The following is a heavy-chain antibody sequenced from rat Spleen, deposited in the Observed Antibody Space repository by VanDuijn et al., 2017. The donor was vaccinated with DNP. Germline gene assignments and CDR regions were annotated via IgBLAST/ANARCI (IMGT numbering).Heavy chain of an antibody. CDR3: TRDLKRYFDY. CDR1: GFSLTTYN. V-gene: IGHV2-41*01. J-gene: IGHJ3*01. Sequence: PSQTLSLTCTVAGFSLTTYNVHWVRQPPGKGLEWMGVIWKNGATRYNSALKSRLNFSKATSKSQVFLNMNSLHTEDTAIYFCTRDLKRYFDYWAQGTLVNVSS. D-gene: IGHD1-5*01. CDR2: IWKNGAT.